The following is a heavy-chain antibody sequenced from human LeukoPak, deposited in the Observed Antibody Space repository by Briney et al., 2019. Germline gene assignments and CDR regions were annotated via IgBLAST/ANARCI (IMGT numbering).Heavy chain of an antibody. J-gene: IGHJ4*02. CDR2: IHYSGSS. CDR3: ARSDYCCDSSGYYYYFDH. D-gene: IGHD3-22*01. V-gene: IGHV4-39*01. CDR1: VDSIKNYY. Sequence: PSETLSLTCSVSVDSIKNYYWGWIRQPPGKGLEWIGSIHYSGSSYYNPSLRGRVTQSVDTSQNQSALKMSSVTAADTAVYYCARSDYCCDSSGYYYYFDHWGQGTLVAVSS.